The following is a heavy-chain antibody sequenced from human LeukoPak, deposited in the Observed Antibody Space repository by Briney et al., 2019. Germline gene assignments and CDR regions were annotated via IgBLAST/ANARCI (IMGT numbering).Heavy chain of an antibody. J-gene: IGHJ4*02. Sequence: ASVKVSCKASGYTFTSYYMHWVRQAPGQGLEWMGILPPSGGSTSYAQKFQGRVTMTRDMSTSTVYRELSSLRSEDTAVYYCARAVNYDSSGYDYCFDYWGQGTLVTVSS. CDR2: LPPSGGST. CDR1: GYTFTSYY. D-gene: IGHD3-22*01. V-gene: IGHV1-46*01. CDR3: ARAVNYDSSGYDYCFDY.